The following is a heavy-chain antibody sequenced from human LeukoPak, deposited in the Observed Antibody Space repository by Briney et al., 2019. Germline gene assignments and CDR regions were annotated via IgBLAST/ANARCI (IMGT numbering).Heavy chain of an antibody. J-gene: IGHJ3*02. Sequence: GGSLRLSCAASGFXFSNYGIHWVRQAPGKGLEWVAVIWYDGSNKYYADSVKGRFTISRDSSKNTVYLQMNSLRAEDTAVYYCARGLRNTDTFDIWGQGTMVTVSS. CDR1: GFXFSNYG. CDR3: ARGLRNTDTFDI. CDR2: IWYDGSNK. V-gene: IGHV3-33*01.